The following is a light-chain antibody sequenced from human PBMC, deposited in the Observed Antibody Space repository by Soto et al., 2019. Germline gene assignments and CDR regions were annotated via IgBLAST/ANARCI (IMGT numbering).Light chain of an antibody. J-gene: IGKJ1*01. CDR2: CAS. CDR3: HQHGTSPPWT. CDR1: QSVSSNN. Sequence: IMLTQSPGTLSLSAGERGTLSCRACQSVSSNNLAWYQQRPGQAPSVVIYCASTRATGIPETFSGSGSGTDFTLTISRLEPEDFAVYYCHQHGTSPPWTFGQGTKVDIK. V-gene: IGKV3-20*01.